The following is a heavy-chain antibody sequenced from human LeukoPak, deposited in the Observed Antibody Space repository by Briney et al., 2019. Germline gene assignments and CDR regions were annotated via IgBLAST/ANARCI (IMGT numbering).Heavy chain of an antibody. CDR1: GGSISSYY. CDR3: ARDGGSGWYTSSSFDY. J-gene: IGHJ4*02. V-gene: IGHV4-4*07. Sequence: PSETLSLTCTVSGGSISSYYWSWIRQPAGKGLEWIGRIYTSGSTNYNPSLKSRVTISVDTSKNQFSLKLSSVTAADTAVYYCARDGGSGWYTSSSFDYWGQGTLVTVSS. D-gene: IGHD6-19*01. CDR2: IYTSGST.